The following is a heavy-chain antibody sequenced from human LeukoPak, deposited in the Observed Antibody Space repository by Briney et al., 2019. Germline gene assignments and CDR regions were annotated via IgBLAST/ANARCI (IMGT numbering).Heavy chain of an antibody. CDR2: INPNSGGT. CDR3: ARDGNGGEGSGWYEGWFDP. J-gene: IGHJ5*02. CDR1: GYTFTGYY. Sequence: GASVKVSCKASGYTFTGYYMHWVRQAPGQGLEWMGWINPNSGGTNYAQKFQGRVTMTRDTSISTAYMELSRLRSDDTAVYYCARDGNGGEGSGWYEGWFDPWGQGTLVTVSS. V-gene: IGHV1-2*02. D-gene: IGHD6-19*01.